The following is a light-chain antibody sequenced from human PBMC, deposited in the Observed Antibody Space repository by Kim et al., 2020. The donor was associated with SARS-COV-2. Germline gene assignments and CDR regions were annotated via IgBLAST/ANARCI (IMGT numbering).Light chain of an antibody. CDR1: SSDVGGYNS. J-gene: IGLJ3*02. CDR3: SSYTSSSTLV. CDR2: DVS. V-gene: IGLV2-14*04. Sequence: GQSFTISCTGTSSDVGGYNSVSWYQQHPGKAPKLMIYDVSQRPSGVSNRFSGSKSGNTASLTISGLQAEDEADYYCSSYTSSSTLVFGGGTQLTVL.